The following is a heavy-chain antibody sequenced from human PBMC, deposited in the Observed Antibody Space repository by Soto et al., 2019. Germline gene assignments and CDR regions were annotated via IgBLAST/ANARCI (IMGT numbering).Heavy chain of an antibody. D-gene: IGHD2-15*01. CDR1: GFSLTTSGVG. Sequence: QITLKESGPTLLKPTQTLTLTCTFSGFSLTTSGVGVGWIRQPPGKALEWLALIYWDDDKRYSPSLHSRLTMTKDTSKNLVVLTMTNMGPVDTATYYCAPTFPRHTAGSIGGSIPPAFDPWCQGTLVTVSS. CDR2: IYWDDDK. V-gene: IGHV2-5*02. CDR3: APTFPRHTAGSIGGSIPPAFDP. J-gene: IGHJ5*02.